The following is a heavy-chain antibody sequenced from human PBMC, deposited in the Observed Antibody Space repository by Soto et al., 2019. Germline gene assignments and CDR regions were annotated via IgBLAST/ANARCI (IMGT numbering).Heavy chain of an antibody. Sequence: GGSLRLSCAASGFTFTRYSMNWVRQAPGKGLEWVSSISSTTNYIYYGDSMKGRFTISRDNGKNSLYLEIHSLRAEDTAVYYCARESEDLTSNFDYWGHGTLVTVSS. CDR1: GFTFTRYS. CDR2: ISSTTNYI. J-gene: IGHJ4*01. V-gene: IGHV3-21*06. CDR3: ARESEDLTSNFDY.